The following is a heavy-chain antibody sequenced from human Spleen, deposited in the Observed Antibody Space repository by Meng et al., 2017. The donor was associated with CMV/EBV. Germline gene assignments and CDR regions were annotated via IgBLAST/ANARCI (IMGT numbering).Heavy chain of an antibody. J-gene: IGHJ4*02. V-gene: IGHV3-30*02. D-gene: IGHD3-16*01. CDR3: VRGGGTLDY. CDR1: GFNISQFG. CDR2: IRYEGSRK. Sequence: GESLKISCAASGFNISQFGMHWVRQAPGKGLEWVAFIRYEGSRKYEAESVRGRFTISRDNSKNSLYLQMNSLRADDTALYYCVRGGGTLDYWGQGTLVTVSS.